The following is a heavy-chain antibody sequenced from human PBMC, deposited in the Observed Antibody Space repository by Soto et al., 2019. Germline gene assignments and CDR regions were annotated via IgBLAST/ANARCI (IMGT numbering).Heavy chain of an antibody. D-gene: IGHD4-17*01. V-gene: IGHV3-74*01. CDR3: VRDRHGHY. CDR1: GFTFNSYW. CDR2: IDGDEDSTT. J-gene: IGHJ4*02. Sequence: EVQLVESGGGLVQPGGSLRLSCAASGFTFNSYWMQWVRHAPGKGLEWVSRIDGDEDSTTNYADTVKGRFTISRDNVKNTLYLQMNSLRDDDTAVYYCVRDRHGHYWGQGTLVTVSS.